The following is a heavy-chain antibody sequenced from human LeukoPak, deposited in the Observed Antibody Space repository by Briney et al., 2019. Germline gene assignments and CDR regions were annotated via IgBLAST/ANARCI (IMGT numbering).Heavy chain of an antibody. CDR2: ISSSSSYI. J-gene: IGHJ6*03. D-gene: IGHD3-3*01. CDR3: GRDPPKKDFGSGYRHYYYSNRDF. Sequence: PGGSLRLSCAASGFTFSSYSMNWVRQAPGKGLEWVSSISSSSSYIYYADSVKGRFTISRDNAKNSLYLQMNSLRAEDTAVYYCGRDPPKKDFGSGYRHYYYSNRDFGGKGTRATVSS. CDR1: GFTFSSYS. V-gene: IGHV3-21*01.